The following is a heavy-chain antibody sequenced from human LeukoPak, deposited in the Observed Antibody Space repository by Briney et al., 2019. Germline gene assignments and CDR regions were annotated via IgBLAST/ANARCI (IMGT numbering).Heavy chain of an antibody. CDR1: GYTFTTYG. D-gene: IGHD3-10*01. J-gene: IGHJ4*02. Sequence: ASVKVSCKASGYTFTTYGINWVRQAPGQGLEWLGWISAYNGNTNYAQKFQGRVTMTRDTSISTAYMELSRLRSDDTAVYYCARSMVRGAALSSWGQGTLVTVSS. CDR3: ARSMVRGAALSS. CDR2: ISAYNGNT. V-gene: IGHV1-18*01.